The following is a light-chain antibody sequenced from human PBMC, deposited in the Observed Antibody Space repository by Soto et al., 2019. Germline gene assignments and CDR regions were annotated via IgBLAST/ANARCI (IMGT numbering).Light chain of an antibody. CDR1: QILVYGDGNSY. V-gene: IGKV2-30*01. CDR2: EDS. Sequence: VVMTQSPLSLPVTLGQPASISCWSRQILVYGDGNSYLSWLHQRPGQSPRRLIYEDSNRDSWVQERFSGSGSCTDFTLRINRVEAEDVGVYYGMEGTHWPTTFGRGTKVEIE. J-gene: IGKJ1*01. CDR3: MEGTHWPTT.